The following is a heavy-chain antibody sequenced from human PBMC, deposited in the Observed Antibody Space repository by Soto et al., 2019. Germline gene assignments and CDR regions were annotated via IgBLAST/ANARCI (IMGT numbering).Heavy chain of an antibody. Sequence: QVQLVQSGAEVKKPGASVKVSCKASGYTFTSDDISWVRQAPGQGLEWMGWISPYNSNTDYAQKFEGRVTMTTDTSTSTAYMELRSLRSDDTALYYCERGSDMDYWGQGTLVTVSS. V-gene: IGHV1-18*01. CDR2: ISPYNSNT. CDR1: GYTFTSDD. CDR3: ERGSDMDY. D-gene: IGHD2-15*01. J-gene: IGHJ4*02.